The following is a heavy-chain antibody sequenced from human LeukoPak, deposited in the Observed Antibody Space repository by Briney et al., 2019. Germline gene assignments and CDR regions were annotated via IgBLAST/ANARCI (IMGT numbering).Heavy chain of an antibody. V-gene: IGHV4-34*01. Sequence: SETLTLTCAVYGGSFSGYYWSWIRQPPGKGLEWIGEINHSGSTNYNPSLKSRVTISVDTSKSQFSLRLNSVTVADTAVYYCARILTKFSHGFDIWGQGTAVTVSS. CDR1: GGSFSGYY. CDR3: ARILTKFSHGFDI. CDR2: INHSGST. J-gene: IGHJ3*02. D-gene: IGHD4-11*01.